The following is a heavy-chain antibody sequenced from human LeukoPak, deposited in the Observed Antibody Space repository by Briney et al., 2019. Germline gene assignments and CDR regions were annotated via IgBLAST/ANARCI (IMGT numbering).Heavy chain of an antibody. CDR3: ARGGNAGGSYYSDY. CDR2: INSAGTSK. J-gene: IGHJ4*02. CDR1: GFTFSTYA. Sequence: GGSLRLSCAASGFTFSTYAINWVRHAPGEGLEWVSSINSAGTSKKYTDSLKGRFTISRDNAKNSIFLQLSSLRDEDTAVYYCARGGNAGGSYYSDYWGQGTLVTVSS. D-gene: IGHD5-12*01. V-gene: IGHV3-21*01.